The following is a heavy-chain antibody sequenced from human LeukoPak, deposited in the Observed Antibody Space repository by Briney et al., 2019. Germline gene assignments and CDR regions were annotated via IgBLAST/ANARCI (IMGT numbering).Heavy chain of an antibody. CDR2: IYSGGST. CDR3: AGEITMVRGKSSAYYYGMDV. CDR1: GFTVSSNY. V-gene: IGHV3-53*01. Sequence: PGGSLRLSCAASGFTVSSNYMSWVRQAPGKGLGWASVIYSGGSTYYADSVKGRFTISRDNSKNTLYLQMNSLRAEDTAVYYCAGEITMVRGKSSAYYYGMDVWDKGTTVTVSS. D-gene: IGHD3-10*01. J-gene: IGHJ6*04.